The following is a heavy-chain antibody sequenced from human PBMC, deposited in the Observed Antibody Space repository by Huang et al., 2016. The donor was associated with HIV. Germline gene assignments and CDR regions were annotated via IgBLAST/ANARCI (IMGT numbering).Heavy chain of an antibody. Sequence: QITLKESGPTLVKPTQTLTLTCTFSGFSLTSSGVAVGWICQPPGKALEWLALIYWDNEERFSPSLKTRLTITKDTPKNGVVLTMTNMDPVDTATYYCVHRLRYGKWYVDYWGQGVLVTVSS. J-gene: IGHJ4*02. CDR1: GFSLTSSGVA. CDR3: VHRLRYGKWYVDY. D-gene: IGHD6-13*01. V-gene: IGHV2-5*02. CDR2: IYWDNEE.